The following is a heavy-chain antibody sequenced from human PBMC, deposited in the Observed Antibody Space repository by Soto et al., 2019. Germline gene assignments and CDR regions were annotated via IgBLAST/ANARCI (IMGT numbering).Heavy chain of an antibody. D-gene: IGHD6-13*01. V-gene: IGHV1-24*01. CDR2: FDPEDDET. CDR3: ATYIAAAGGDAFDI. J-gene: IGHJ3*02. Sequence: ASVKVSCKVSGYTLTELSMHWVRQAPGKGLEWMGGFDPEDDETIYAQKFQGRVTMTEDTSTDTAYMELGSLRSEDTAVYYCATYIAAAGGDAFDIWGQGTMVTVS. CDR1: GYTLTELS.